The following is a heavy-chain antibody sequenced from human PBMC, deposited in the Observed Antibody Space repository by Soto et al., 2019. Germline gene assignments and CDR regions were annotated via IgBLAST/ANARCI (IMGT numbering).Heavy chain of an antibody. D-gene: IGHD6-13*01. CDR1: GFTFSSYS. Sequence: GGSLRLSCAASGFTFSSYSMNWVRQAPGKGLEWVSSISSSSSYIYYADSVKGRFTISRDNAKNSLYLQMNSLRAEDTAVYYCARDSSRPNYYYYYGMGVWGQGTTVTVSS. J-gene: IGHJ6*02. CDR2: ISSSSSYI. CDR3: ARDSSRPNYYYYYGMGV. V-gene: IGHV3-21*01.